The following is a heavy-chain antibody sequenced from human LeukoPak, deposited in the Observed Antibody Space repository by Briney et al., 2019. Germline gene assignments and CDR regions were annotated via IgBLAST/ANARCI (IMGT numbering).Heavy chain of an antibody. V-gene: IGHV3-23*01. CDR1: GFTFNNYA. Sequence: GGSLRLSCAASGFTFNNYAMNWVRQAPGKGLEWVSSISGGGETTYYADSVKGRFTISRDNSKNTLYLQMNSLRAEDTAVYYCAKDHYDYVWGSYRYRPRFDYWGQGTLVTVSS. CDR3: AKDHYDYVWGSYRYRPRFDY. CDR2: ISGGGETT. D-gene: IGHD3-16*02. J-gene: IGHJ4*02.